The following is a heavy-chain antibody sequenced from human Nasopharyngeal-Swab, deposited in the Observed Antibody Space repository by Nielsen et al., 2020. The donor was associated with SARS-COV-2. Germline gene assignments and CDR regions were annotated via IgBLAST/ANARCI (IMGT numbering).Heavy chain of an antibody. CDR2: ISSSSSTI. J-gene: IGHJ6*02. V-gene: IGHV3-48*04. CDR3: AGGYCSGGSCYPTPPYYYYGMDV. CDR1: GFTFSSYS. Sequence: GESLKISCAASGFTFSSYSMNWVRQAPGKGLEWVSYISSSSSTIYYADSVKGRFTISRDNAKNSLYLQMNSLRAEDTVVYYCAGGYCSGGSCYPTPPYYYYGMDVWGQGTTVTVSS. D-gene: IGHD2-15*01.